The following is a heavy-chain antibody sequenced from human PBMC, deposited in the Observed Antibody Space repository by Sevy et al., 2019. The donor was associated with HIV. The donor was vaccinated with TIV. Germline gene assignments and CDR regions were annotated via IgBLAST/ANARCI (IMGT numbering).Heavy chain of an antibody. CDR1: GGTFSSYA. CDR3: ARADDFWIGVPGGYYYGMDV. V-gene: IGHV1-69*13. D-gene: IGHD3-3*01. J-gene: IGHJ6*02. Sequence: ASVKVSCKASGGTFSSYAISWVRQAPGQGLEWMGGIIPIFGTANYAQKFQGRVTITADESTRAAYMVLSSRRSEDTAVYYCARADDFWIGVPGGYYYGMDVWGQGTTVTVSS. CDR2: IIPIFGTA.